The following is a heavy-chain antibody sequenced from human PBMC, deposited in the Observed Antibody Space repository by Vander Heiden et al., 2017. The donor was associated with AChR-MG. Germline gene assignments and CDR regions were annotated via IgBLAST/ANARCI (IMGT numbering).Heavy chain of an antibody. CDR2: ISGSGGST. J-gene: IGHJ4*02. D-gene: IGHD4-17*01. CDR3: AKGLFVGTTRPAGLDY. Sequence: EVQLLESGGGLVQPGGSLRLSCAAPGFTFCSYAMSWVRQAPGKGLEWVSAISGSGGSTYYADSVKGRFTISRDNSKNTLYLQMNSLRAEDTAVYYCAKGLFVGTTRPAGLDYWGQGTLVTVSS. CDR1: GFTFCSYA. V-gene: IGHV3-23*01.